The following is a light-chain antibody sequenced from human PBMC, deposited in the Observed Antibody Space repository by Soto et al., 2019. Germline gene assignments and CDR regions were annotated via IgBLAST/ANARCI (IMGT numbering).Light chain of an antibody. CDR3: QQYDNWPPWT. CDR2: GVS. Sequence: EIVMTQSPATLSVSPGERVTLSCRASQSVSRNLAWYQQKPGQAPRLLIYGVSTRATGIPARFSGSGSGTEFTLTISSLQSEDFAVYYCQQYDNWPPWTFGQGTKVEIK. CDR1: QSVSRN. J-gene: IGKJ1*01. V-gene: IGKV3-15*01.